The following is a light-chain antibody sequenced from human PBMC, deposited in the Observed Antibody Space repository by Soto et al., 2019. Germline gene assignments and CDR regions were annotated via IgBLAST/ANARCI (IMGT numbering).Light chain of an antibody. J-gene: IGKJ4*01. CDR2: GAS. Sequence: EIVLTQSPATLSLSPGERATLSCRASQSVSSNLAWYQQKPGQAPRLLIYGASTRATGIPARFSGSGSGTEFTLTISSLQSEDFAVYYCQKYNKWPLNCGGGTKGDIK. V-gene: IGKV3-15*01. CDR3: QKYNKWPLN. CDR1: QSVSSN.